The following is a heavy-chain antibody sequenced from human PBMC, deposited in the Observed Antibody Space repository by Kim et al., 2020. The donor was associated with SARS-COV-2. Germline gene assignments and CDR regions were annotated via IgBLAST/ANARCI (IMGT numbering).Heavy chain of an antibody. Sequence: GGSLRLSCAASGFTLGGYSIIWVRQAPGKGLRWVSSVGTTDSYIYYADSVRGRFTISRDNTRNSLYLHMSSLTDDDTAVYYCARAGPSQTGSYY. V-gene: IGHV3-21*01. CDR3: ARAGPSQTGSYY. CDR2: VGTTDSYI. CDR1: GFTLGGYS. D-gene: IGHD1-26*01. J-gene: IGHJ6*01.